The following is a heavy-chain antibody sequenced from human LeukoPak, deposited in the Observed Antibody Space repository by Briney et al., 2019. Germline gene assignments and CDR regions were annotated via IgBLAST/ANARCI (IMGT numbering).Heavy chain of an antibody. CDR3: ARVGRRRELLDYFDY. V-gene: IGHV1-46*01. CDR2: INPSGGST. Sequence: ASVKVSCKASGYTFTSYYMHWVRQAPGQGLEWMGIINPSGGSTSYAQKFQGRVTMTRDTSTSTVYMELSSLRSEDTAVYYCARVGRRRELLDYFDYWGQGTLVTVSS. D-gene: IGHD1-26*01. J-gene: IGHJ4*02. CDR1: GYTFTSYY.